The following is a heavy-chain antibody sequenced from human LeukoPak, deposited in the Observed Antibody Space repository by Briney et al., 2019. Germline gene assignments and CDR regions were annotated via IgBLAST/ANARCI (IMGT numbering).Heavy chain of an antibody. CDR1: GFTFSSYA. V-gene: IGHV3-23*01. CDR2: ISGSGGST. CDR3: AKDLGLMVRGEFDY. J-gene: IGHJ4*02. D-gene: IGHD3-10*01. Sequence: PGGSLRLSCAASGFTFSSYAMSWVRQAPGKGLEWVSAISGSGGSTYYAGSVKGRFTISRDNSKNTLYLQMNSLRAEDTAVYYCAKDLGLMVRGEFDYWGQGTLVTVSS.